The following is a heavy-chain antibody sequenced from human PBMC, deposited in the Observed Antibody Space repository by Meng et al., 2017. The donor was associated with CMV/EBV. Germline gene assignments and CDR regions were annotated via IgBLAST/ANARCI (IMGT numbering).Heavy chain of an antibody. CDR3: AKDIGNYDILTGYYYINYYYYYGMDV. Sequence: SLKISCAASGFTFDDYAMHWVRQAPGKGLGWVSGISWNSGSIGYADSVKGRFTISRDNAKNSLYLQMNSLRAEDTALYYCAKDIGNYDILTGYYYINYYYYYGMDVWGQGTTVTVSS. V-gene: IGHV3-9*01. CDR2: ISWNSGSI. D-gene: IGHD3-9*01. J-gene: IGHJ6*02. CDR1: GFTFDDYA.